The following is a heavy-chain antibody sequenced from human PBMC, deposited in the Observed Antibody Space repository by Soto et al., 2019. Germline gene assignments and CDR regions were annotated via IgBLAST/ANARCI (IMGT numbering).Heavy chain of an antibody. V-gene: IGHV1-2*04. D-gene: IGHD4-17*01. CDR2: INPDNGNT. CDR3: ARDYYGDYYFDY. J-gene: IGHJ4*02. Sequence: ASVKVSCKAPGYTFTSYAMHWVRQAPGQRLEWMGWINPDNGNTNYAQKFQGWVTMTRDTSISTAYMELSRLRSDDTAVYYCARDYYGDYYFDYWGQGTLVTVSS. CDR1: GYTFTSYA.